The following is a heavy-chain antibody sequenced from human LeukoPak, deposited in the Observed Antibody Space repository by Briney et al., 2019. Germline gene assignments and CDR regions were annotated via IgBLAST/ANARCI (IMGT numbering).Heavy chain of an antibody. Sequence: GGSLRLSCAASGFTFSSYSMNRVRQAPGKGLEWVSSISSSSSYIYYADSVKGRFTISRDNAKNSLYLQMNSLRAEDTAVYYCARDHTGDGYNDAFDIWGQGTMVTVSS. CDR1: GFTFSSYS. D-gene: IGHD5-24*01. J-gene: IGHJ3*02. V-gene: IGHV3-21*01. CDR2: ISSSSSYI. CDR3: ARDHTGDGYNDAFDI.